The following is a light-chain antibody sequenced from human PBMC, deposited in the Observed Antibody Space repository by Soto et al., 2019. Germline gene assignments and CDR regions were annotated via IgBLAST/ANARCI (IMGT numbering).Light chain of an antibody. CDR3: QQRSTWPT. CDR2: AAS. CDR1: QSVSSNS. Sequence: EIVMTQSPATLSVSPGETVTLSCWASQSVSSNSLAWYQQKLGQAPRLLLYAASSRATGIPDRFTGSGSGTDFTLTISRLEPEDFAVYYCQQRSTWPTFGQGTKVDIK. J-gene: IGKJ1*01. V-gene: IGKV3D-20*02.